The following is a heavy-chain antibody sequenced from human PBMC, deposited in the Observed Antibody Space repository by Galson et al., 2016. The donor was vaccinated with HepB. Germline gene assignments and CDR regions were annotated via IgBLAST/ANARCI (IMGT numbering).Heavy chain of an antibody. CDR2: KYHSGSS. Sequence: PLSLTCTVSGGSISSGGYYWSWIRQHPGKGLEWIGNKYHSGSSFYNPSLKSRVTISLNTSKNQFSLILSSVTAADTAVYFCARGGSNNWTADAFDIWGQGTLVIVSS. CDR3: ARGGSNNWTADAFDI. J-gene: IGHJ3*02. V-gene: IGHV4-31*03. CDR1: GGSISSGGYY. D-gene: IGHD1-1*01.